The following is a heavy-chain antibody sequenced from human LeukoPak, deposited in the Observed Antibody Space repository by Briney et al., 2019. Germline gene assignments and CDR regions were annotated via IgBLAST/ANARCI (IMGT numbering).Heavy chain of an antibody. D-gene: IGHD6-13*01. CDR2: IKQDGSEK. CDR3: ARGLIAAAYFDY. J-gene: IGHJ4*02. V-gene: IGHV3-7*01. Sequence: PGGSLRLSCAASGFTLSSYWMSWVRQAPGKGLEWVANIKQDGSEKYYVDSVKGRFTISRDNAKNSLYLQMNSLRAEDTAVYYCARGLIAAAYFDYWGQGTLVTVSS. CDR1: GFTLSSYW.